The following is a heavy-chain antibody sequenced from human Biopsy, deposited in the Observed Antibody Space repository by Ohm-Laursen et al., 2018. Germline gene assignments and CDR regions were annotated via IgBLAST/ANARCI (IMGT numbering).Heavy chain of an antibody. V-gene: IGHV1-2*02. J-gene: IGHJ3*01. D-gene: IGHD3-16*02. CDR1: GYTFTDYF. CDR3: GRDIMNPIGGLVARSDVFDV. Sequence: AASVTVSCKASGYTFTDYFLHWVRQAPGQGPEWMGWISPSSGGTNYAQKFQGRVTMIRDTSATTGYMELSSLRSDDTAVYYWGRDIMNPIGGLVARSDVFDVWGQGTMVTVSS. CDR2: ISPSSGGT.